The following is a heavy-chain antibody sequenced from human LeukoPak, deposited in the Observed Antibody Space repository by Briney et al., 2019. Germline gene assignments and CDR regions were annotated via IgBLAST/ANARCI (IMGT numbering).Heavy chain of an antibody. CDR2: LYYTGST. D-gene: IGHD6-13*01. V-gene: IGHV4-39*01. Sequence: PSETLSLTCTVSGGSVTSSSYYWGWIRQPPGKGLEWIGSLYYTGSTYYSPSLKSRVTISVDTSKNQFSLKLSSVTAADTAVYYCARHNPRSWYRSWFDPWGQGTLVTVSS. CDR3: ARHNPRSWYRSWFDP. J-gene: IGHJ5*02. CDR1: GGSVTSSSYY.